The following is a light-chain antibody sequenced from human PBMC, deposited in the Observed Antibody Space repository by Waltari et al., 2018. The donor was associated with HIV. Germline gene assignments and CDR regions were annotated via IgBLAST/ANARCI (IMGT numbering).Light chain of an antibody. CDR3: AVWDVSLNGRV. Sequence: QSVLSQPPSASGTPGQRVTFSCSGSSSNIGSNHVYWYQQFPGTAPKLLIYRNYQRPSGVPDRFSGSNSGTSASLAISGLRSEDEADYYCAVWDVSLNGRVFGGGTKLTVL. CDR2: RNY. V-gene: IGLV1-47*01. CDR1: SSNIGSNH. J-gene: IGLJ3*02.